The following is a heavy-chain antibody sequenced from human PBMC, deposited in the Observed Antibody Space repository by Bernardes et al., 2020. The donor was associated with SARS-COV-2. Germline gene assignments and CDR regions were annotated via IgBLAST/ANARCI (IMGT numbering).Heavy chain of an antibody. CDR2: INHSGST. J-gene: IGHJ5*02. Sequence: SETLSLTCAVYGGSFSGYYWSWIRQPPGKGLEWIGEINHSGSTNYNPSLKSRVTISVDTSKNQFSLKLSSVTAADTAVYYCARGGTVPAAISQARGDWFDPWGQGTLVTVSS. CDR3: ARGGTVPAAISQARGDWFDP. D-gene: IGHD2-2*01. CDR1: GGSFSGYY. V-gene: IGHV4-34*01.